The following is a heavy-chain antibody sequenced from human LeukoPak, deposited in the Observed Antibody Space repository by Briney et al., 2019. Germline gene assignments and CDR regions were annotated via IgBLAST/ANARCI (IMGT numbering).Heavy chain of an antibody. Sequence: GGSLRLSCAASGFTFNSYAMSWVRQAPGKGLEWVSAISGSGGSTYYADSVKGRFTISRDNSKNTLYLQMNSLRAEDTAVYYCAKSTGEWLRLFNYWGQGTLVTVSS. V-gene: IGHV3-23*01. CDR2: ISGSGGST. CDR1: GFTFNSYA. D-gene: IGHD5-12*01. J-gene: IGHJ4*02. CDR3: AKSTGEWLRLFNY.